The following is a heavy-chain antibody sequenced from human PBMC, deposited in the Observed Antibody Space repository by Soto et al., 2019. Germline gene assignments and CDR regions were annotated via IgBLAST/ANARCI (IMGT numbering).Heavy chain of an antibody. Sequence: ASVKVSCKASGYTFTSYYMHWVRQAPGQGLEWMGVINPSGGSTSYAQKFQGRVTMTRDTSTSTVYMELSSLRSEDTAVYYCARGMLYYYDSSGYYSSWGQGTLVIVSS. CDR2: INPSGGST. D-gene: IGHD3-22*01. CDR3: ARGMLYYYDSSGYYSS. V-gene: IGHV1-46*01. J-gene: IGHJ5*02. CDR1: GYTFTSYY.